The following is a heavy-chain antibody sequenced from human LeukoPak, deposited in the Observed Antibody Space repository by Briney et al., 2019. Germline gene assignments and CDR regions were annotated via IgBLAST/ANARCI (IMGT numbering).Heavy chain of an antibody. CDR3: ARDGLLWFGELLSPPFDY. Sequence: GGSLRLSCAASGFTFSSYSMNWVRQAPGKGLEWVSYISSSSSTIYYADSVKGRFTISRDNAENSLYLQMNSLRDEDTAVYYCARDGLLWFGELLSPPFDYWGRGTLVTVSS. D-gene: IGHD3-10*01. CDR1: GFTFSSYS. J-gene: IGHJ4*02. CDR2: ISSSSSTI. V-gene: IGHV3-48*02.